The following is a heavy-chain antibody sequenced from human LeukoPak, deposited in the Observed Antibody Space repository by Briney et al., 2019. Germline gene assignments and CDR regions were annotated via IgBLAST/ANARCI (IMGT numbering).Heavy chain of an antibody. Sequence: ASVKVSCKVSGYTPTELSMHWVRQAPGKGLEWMGGFDPEDGETIYAQKFQGRVTMTEDTSTDTAYMELSSLRSEDTAVYYCATFSPKYYYDSSGYRWDYWGQGTLVTVSS. D-gene: IGHD3-22*01. V-gene: IGHV1-24*01. CDR2: FDPEDGET. J-gene: IGHJ4*02. CDR3: ATFSPKYYYDSSGYRWDY. CDR1: GYTPTELS.